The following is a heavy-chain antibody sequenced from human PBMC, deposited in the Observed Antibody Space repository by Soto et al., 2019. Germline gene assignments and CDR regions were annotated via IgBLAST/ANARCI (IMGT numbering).Heavy chain of an antibody. CDR3: ARLRITMVRGVIIPPYYFDY. CDR1: GGSISSSSYY. Sequence: SETLSLTCTVSGGSISSSSYYWGWIRQPPGKGLEWIGSIYYSGSTYYNPSLKSRVTISIDTSKNQFSLKLSSVSAADTAVYYCARLRITMVRGVIIPPYYFDYWGQGTLVTVSS. CDR2: IYYSGST. V-gene: IGHV4-39*01. D-gene: IGHD3-10*01. J-gene: IGHJ4*02.